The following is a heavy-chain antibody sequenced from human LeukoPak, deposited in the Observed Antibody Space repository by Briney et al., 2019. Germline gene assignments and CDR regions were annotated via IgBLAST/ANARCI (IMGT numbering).Heavy chain of an antibody. CDR2: ISSSSSYI. D-gene: IGHD3-10*01. Sequence: GGSLRLSCAASGFTCSSYSMNWVRQAPGKGLEWVSSISSSSSYIYYADSVKGRFTISRDNSKNTLYLQMNSLRAEDTAVYYCVYGSGSYSAYDYWGQGTLVTVSS. V-gene: IGHV3-21*04. J-gene: IGHJ4*02. CDR1: GFTCSSYS. CDR3: VYGSGSYSAYDY.